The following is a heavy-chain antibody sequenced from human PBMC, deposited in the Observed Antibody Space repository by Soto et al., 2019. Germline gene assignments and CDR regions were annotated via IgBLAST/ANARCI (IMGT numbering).Heavy chain of an antibody. Sequence: QLQLQESGSGLVKPSQTLSLTCAVSGGSISSGGYSWSWIRQPPGKGLEWIGYIYHSGSTYYNPSLKSRVSMPVXXSKNQFSLKLSSVTAADTAVYYCARGMTTVTTIDYWGQGTLVTVSS. CDR1: GGSISSGGYS. J-gene: IGHJ4*02. V-gene: IGHV4-30-2*01. D-gene: IGHD4-4*01. CDR2: IYHSGST. CDR3: ARGMTTVTTIDY.